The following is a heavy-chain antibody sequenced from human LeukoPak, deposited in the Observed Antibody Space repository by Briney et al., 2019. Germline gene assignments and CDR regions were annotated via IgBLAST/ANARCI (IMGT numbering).Heavy chain of an antibody. CDR1: GFALGSYG. CDR2: MRYDGTNK. V-gene: IGHV3-30*02. Sequence: PGGSLRLSCAASGFALGSYGMHWVRQAPGKGLEWVAYMRYDGTNKYSAASVKGRFTISRDNSQNTLYLQMNSLRAEDTAVYYCAKDRIVGATGPSFDYWGQGTLVTVSS. D-gene: IGHD1-26*01. CDR3: AKDRIVGATGPSFDY. J-gene: IGHJ4*02.